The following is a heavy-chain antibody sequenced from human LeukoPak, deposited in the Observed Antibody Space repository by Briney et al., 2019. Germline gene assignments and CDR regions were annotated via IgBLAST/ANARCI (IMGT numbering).Heavy chain of an antibody. J-gene: IGHJ5*02. V-gene: IGHV4-39*01. CDR2: IYYSGST. CDR3: ARIFPGMAVA. Sequence: PSETLSLTCTVSGGSISSSSYYWGWIRQPPGKGLEWIGSIYYSGSTYYNPSLKSRVTISVDTSKNQFSLKLSSVTAADTAVYYCARIFPGMAVAWGQGTLVTVSS. D-gene: IGHD6-19*01. CDR1: GGSISSSSYY.